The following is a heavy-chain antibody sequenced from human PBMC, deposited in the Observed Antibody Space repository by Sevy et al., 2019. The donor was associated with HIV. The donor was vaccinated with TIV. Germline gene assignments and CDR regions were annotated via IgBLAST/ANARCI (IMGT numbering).Heavy chain of an antibody. V-gene: IGHV3-23*01. Sequence: GGSLRLSCAASGFRFSSFAMIWVRQAPGKGLEWVSEICGGDGSTYYADSVKGRFTISRDNSKNTVYLQMSSLRAEDTAVYYCARSWDYWGQMGYWGQGTLVTVSS. D-gene: IGHD7-27*01. CDR3: ARSWDYWGQMGY. CDR1: GFRFSSFA. J-gene: IGHJ4*02. CDR2: ICGGDGST.